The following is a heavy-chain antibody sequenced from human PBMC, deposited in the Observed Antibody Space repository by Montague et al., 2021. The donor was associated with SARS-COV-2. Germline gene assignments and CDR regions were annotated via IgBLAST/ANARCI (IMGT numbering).Heavy chain of an antibody. CDR2: IYISGRT. CDR3: ARVSDGPEGNFDY. CDR1: AGSMSSSDFY. Sequence: TLSLTCSVSAGSMSSSDFYWTWVRQPAGKGLEWIGRIYISGRTNYNPSLRSRVTMSLDTSKNEFYLRLSSVSAADTAVYYCARVSDGPEGNFDYWGQGTLVTVSS. J-gene: IGHJ4*02. V-gene: IGHV4-61*02. D-gene: IGHD5-18*01.